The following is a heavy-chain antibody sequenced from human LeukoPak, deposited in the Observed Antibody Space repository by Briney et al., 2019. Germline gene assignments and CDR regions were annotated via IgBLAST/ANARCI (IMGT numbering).Heavy chain of an antibody. CDR1: GGSISSGDYY. V-gene: IGHV4-30-4*01. Sequence: SQTLSLTCTVSGGSISSGDYYWSWIRQPPGEDLEWIGYIYYSGSTYYNPSLKSRVTISVDTFKNQFSLKLSSVTAADTAVYYCARDEGSSSLDYFDYWGQGTLVTVSS. D-gene: IGHD6-13*01. CDR2: IYYSGST. J-gene: IGHJ4*02. CDR3: ARDEGSSSLDYFDY.